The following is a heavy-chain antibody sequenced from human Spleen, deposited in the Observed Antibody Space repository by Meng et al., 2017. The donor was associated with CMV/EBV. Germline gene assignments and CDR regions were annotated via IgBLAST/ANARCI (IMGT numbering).Heavy chain of an antibody. V-gene: IGHV3-43*01. J-gene: IGHJ4*02. Sequence: GGSLRLSCAASGFTFDDCTMHWVRQVPGKGLEWVSLISWDGSSIYYADSVKGRFTISRDNAKNSLYLQMNSLRAEDTAVYYCATYHYDSSGYYLYYFDYWGQGTLVTVSS. CDR3: ATYHYDSSGYYLYYFDY. CDR1: GFTFDDCT. CDR2: ISWDGSSI. D-gene: IGHD3-22*01.